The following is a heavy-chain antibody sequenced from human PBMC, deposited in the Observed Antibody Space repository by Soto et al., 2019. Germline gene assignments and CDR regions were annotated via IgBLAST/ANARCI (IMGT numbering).Heavy chain of an antibody. D-gene: IGHD2-15*01. CDR1: GDSFTSYG. Sequence: GASVKVCCKASGDSFTSYGISWVRQAPGQGLDWMGWITTYNGNTKYAQDLQGRVTMTTDTSTRTAYMELRSLRSDDTAVHYCARFSGGVYNTYYFYYGMDVWAQGTTVTVSS. V-gene: IGHV1-18*04. CDR2: ITTYNGNT. J-gene: IGHJ6*02. CDR3: ARFSGGVYNTYYFYYGMDV.